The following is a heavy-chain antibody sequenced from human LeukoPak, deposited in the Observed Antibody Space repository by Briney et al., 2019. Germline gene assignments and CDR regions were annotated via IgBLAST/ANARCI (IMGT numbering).Heavy chain of an antibody. D-gene: IGHD6-6*01. CDR3: ARARRGSTSSPFRSSIAARNYFDY. CDR2: INHSGST. J-gene: IGHJ4*02. CDR1: GGSCSGYY. Sequence: PSETLSLTCAVYGGSCSGYYWSWIRQPPGKGLEWIGEINHSGSTNYNPSLKSRVTISVDTSKNQFSLKLSSVTAADTAVYYCARARRGSTSSPFRSSIAARNYFDYWGQGTLVTVSS. V-gene: IGHV4-34*01.